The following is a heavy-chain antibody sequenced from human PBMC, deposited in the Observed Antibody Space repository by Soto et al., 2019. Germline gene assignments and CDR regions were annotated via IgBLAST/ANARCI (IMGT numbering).Heavy chain of an antibody. CDR1: GYTFTSYD. CDR3: ARTPYYYDSSGERYFDL. D-gene: IGHD3-22*01. J-gene: IGHJ2*01. CDR2: MNPNSGNT. V-gene: IGHV1-8*01. Sequence: QVQLVQSGAEVKKPGASVKVSCKASGYTFTSYDINWVRQATGQGLEWMGWMNPNSGNTGYAQKFQGKVTMTRNTSISTAYMELSSLRSEDTAVYYCARTPYYYDSSGERYFDLWGRGTLVTVSS.